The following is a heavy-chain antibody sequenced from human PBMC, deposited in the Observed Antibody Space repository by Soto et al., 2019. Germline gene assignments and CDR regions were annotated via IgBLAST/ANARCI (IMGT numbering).Heavy chain of an antibody. Sequence: QVQLVQSGAEVKKPGASVKVSCKASGYTFSSYDINWVRQATGQGLEWMGWLNPNSGDTGYAQKFQGRVTLTRNTSINTAYIELSSLTSDDTAVYYSATSGGGWYLYWGQGTLVTVSS. J-gene: IGHJ4*02. CDR2: LNPNSGDT. CDR1: GYTFSSYD. V-gene: IGHV1-8*01. D-gene: IGHD6-19*01. CDR3: ATSGGGWYLY.